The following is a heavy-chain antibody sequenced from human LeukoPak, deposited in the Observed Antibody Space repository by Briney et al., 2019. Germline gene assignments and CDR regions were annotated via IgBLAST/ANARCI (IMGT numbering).Heavy chain of an antibody. CDR3: AKDRWSSPVSSSDI. J-gene: IGHJ3*02. CDR1: GFTFSNYA. CDR2: ISDDGSRQ. V-gene: IGHV3-30-3*01. D-gene: IGHD6-13*01. Sequence: PGGSLRLSCAATGFTFSNYAIHWGRQAPGKGLEWVAFISDDGSRQHYADSVKGRFTISRDNSKNTLYLQMNSLRAEDTAVYYCAKDRWSSPVSSSDIWGQGTMVTVSS.